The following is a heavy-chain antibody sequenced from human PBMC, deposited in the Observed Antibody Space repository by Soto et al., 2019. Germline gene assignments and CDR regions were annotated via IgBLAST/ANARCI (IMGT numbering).Heavy chain of an antibody. D-gene: IGHD3-9*01. Sequence: PGGSLRLSCTSFSQYGMSWVRRPPGKGLEWISTIGPTGYTHYADSVAGRFTISRDDSANTLYLQMSNLRVDDTAIYYCAKDPSTGPADYWGQGALVTVSS. CDR1: SQYG. CDR3: AKDPSTGPADY. V-gene: IGHV3-23*01. CDR2: IGPTGYT. J-gene: IGHJ4*02.